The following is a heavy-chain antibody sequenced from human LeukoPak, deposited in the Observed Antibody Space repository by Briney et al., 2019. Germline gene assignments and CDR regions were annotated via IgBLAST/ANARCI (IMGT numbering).Heavy chain of an antibody. J-gene: IGHJ4*02. D-gene: IGHD5-12*01. CDR2: ISGSGGST. CDR1: GFTFSSYA. Sequence: GGSLRLSCAASGFTFSSYAMSWVRQAPGKGLEWVSAISGSGGSTYYADSVKGRFTISRDDAKDSLFLQMNSLRAEDTAVYYCARVSDAFDYFFDSWGQGTLVTVSS. V-gene: IGHV3-23*01. CDR3: ARVSDAFDYFFDS.